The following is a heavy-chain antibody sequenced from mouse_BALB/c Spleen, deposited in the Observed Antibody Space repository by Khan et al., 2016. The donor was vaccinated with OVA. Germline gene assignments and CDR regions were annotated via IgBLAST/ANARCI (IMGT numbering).Heavy chain of an antibody. CDR1: GSTFTSYG. V-gene: IGHV1S134*01. CDR2: IYPGNGYT. D-gene: IGHD2-12*01. J-gene: IGHJ2*01. CDR3: TTAYYRYYFDY. Sequence: VQLKESGAELGRPGSSVKLSCKTSGSTFTSYGIKWVKQRPGQGLEWIGYIYPGNGYTEYNEKFQGKAILTSDTSSNTAYMQLRSLTSEDSAIYVCTTAYYRYYFDYWGQGTTLTVSS.